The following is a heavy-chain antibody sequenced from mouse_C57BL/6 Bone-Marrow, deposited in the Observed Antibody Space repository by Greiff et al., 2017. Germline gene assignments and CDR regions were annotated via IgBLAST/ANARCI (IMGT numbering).Heavy chain of an antibody. D-gene: IGHD1-1*01. CDR1: GYTFTSYG. V-gene: IGHV1-81*01. CDR2: IYPRSGNT. CDR3: ARKRDYYGSSPAWFAY. Sequence: QVQLKQSGAELARPGASVKLSCKASGYTFTSYGISWVKQRTGQGLEWIGEIYPRSGNTYYNEKFKGKATLTADKSSSTAYMELRSLTSEDSAVYFWARKRDYYGSSPAWFAYWGQGTLVTVSA. J-gene: IGHJ3*01.